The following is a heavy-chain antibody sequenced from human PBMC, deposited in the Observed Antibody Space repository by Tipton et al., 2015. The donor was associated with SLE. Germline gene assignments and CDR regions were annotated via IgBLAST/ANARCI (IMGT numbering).Heavy chain of an antibody. D-gene: IGHD2-2*01. Sequence: TLSLTCAVSGYSISGGYYWGWIRQPPGKGLGWIGRIYYSGSTYYNPSLKSRVTISVDTSKNQFSLKLSSVTAADTAVYYCATYADIVVVPAEVYYYYYGMDVWGQGTTVTVSS. CDR2: IYYSGST. V-gene: IGHV4-38-2*01. CDR1: GYSISGGYY. J-gene: IGHJ6*02. CDR3: ATYADIVVVPAEVYYYYYGMDV.